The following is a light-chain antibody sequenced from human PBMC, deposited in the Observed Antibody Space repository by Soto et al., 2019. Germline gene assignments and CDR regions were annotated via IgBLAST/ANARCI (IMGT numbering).Light chain of an antibody. CDR3: QQYKNWPRT. Sequence: ETVMTQSPATLSVSPGESATLSCRASQSVTDNLAWFQQKPGQAPRLLIYGASTRATGISARFSGSGSGTEFTFSISSLQSEDSAVYYCQQYKNWPRTFGQGTKVEIK. J-gene: IGKJ1*01. CDR2: GAS. CDR1: QSVTDN. V-gene: IGKV3-15*01.